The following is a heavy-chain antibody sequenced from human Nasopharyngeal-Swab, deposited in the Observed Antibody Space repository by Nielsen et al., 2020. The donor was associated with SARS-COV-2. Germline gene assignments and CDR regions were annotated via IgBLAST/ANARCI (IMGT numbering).Heavy chain of an antibody. D-gene: IGHD2-15*01. CDR2: IRQDGGEI. CDR3: ARAIGAVADY. J-gene: IGHJ4*02. Sequence: WIRQPPGKGLEWVANIRQDGGEIYYVDSVKGRFTISRENAKNSLYLQMNSLRAEDTAVYYCARAIGAVADYWGQGTLVTVSS. V-gene: IGHV3-7*04.